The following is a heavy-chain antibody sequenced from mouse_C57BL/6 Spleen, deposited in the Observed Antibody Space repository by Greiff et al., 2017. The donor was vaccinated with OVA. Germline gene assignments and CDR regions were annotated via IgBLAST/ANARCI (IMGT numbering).Heavy chain of an antibody. V-gene: IGHV5-4*01. J-gene: IGHJ2*01. CDR2: ISDGGSYT. CDR1: GFTFSSYS. CDR3: AREGKGCFDY. Sequence: EVKLVESGGGLVKPGGSLKLSCAASGFTFSSYSMSWVRQTPEKRLEWVATISDGGSYTYYPDNVKGRFTISRDNAKNNLYLQMSQLKSEDTAMYYCAREGKGCFDYWGQGTTLTVSS. D-gene: IGHD1-3*01.